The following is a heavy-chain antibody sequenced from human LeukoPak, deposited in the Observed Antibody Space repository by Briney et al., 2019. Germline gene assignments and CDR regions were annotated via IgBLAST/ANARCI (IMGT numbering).Heavy chain of an antibody. D-gene: IGHD5-12*01. Sequence: GGSLRLSCAASGFAFSSYDMSWVRQAPGKGLEWVSAISGSGDRTFYRDSVKGRFTISRDNSKNTLYLQMNSLRAEDTAVYYCARTVVAKTNWFDPWGQGTLVTVSS. CDR2: ISGSGDRT. J-gene: IGHJ5*02. CDR3: ARTVVAKTNWFDP. V-gene: IGHV3-23*01. CDR1: GFAFSSYD.